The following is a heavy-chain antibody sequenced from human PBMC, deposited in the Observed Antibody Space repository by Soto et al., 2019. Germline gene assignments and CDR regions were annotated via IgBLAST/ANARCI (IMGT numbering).Heavy chain of an antibody. CDR2: IYYSGST. Sequence: QVQLQESGPGLVKPSETLSLTCTVSGGSISSYYWSWIRQPPGKGLEWIGYIYYSGSTNYTPSLKSRVTISVDTSKNQFSLKLSSVTAADTAVYYCARHLYGSGERFDPWGQGTLVTVSS. D-gene: IGHD3-10*01. CDR1: GGSISSYY. J-gene: IGHJ5*02. CDR3: ARHLYGSGERFDP. V-gene: IGHV4-59*08.